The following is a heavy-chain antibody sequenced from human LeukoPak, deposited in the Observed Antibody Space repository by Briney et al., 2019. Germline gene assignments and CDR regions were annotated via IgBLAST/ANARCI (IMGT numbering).Heavy chain of an antibody. Sequence: ASVKVSCKASGYTFTSHYMHWVRQAPEQGLEWMGIINPSGGSTSYAQKFQGRVTMTRDMSTRTDYMELSSLSYEDTAVYYCARDVSSTSSWWFDPWGQGTLVIVSS. J-gene: IGHJ5*02. CDR1: GYTFTSHY. V-gene: IGHV1-46*01. CDR3: ARDVSSTSSWWFDP. CDR2: INPSGGST. D-gene: IGHD2-2*01.